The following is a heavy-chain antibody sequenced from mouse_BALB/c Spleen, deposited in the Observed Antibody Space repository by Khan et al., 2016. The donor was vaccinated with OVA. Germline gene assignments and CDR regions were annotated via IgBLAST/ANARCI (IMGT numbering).Heavy chain of an antibody. CDR3: TRIYRSDFDY. V-gene: IGHV1-20*02. Sequence: VQLQQSGPELVRPGASVKISCKASGYSFTGYFMNWVMQSHGKSLEWIGRINPHIGETFYNQRFKDKATLTADESSSTAHMELRSLACEDCAVYYCTRIYRSDFDYWGQGTTLTASS. J-gene: IGHJ2*01. CDR1: GYSFTGYF. CDR2: INPHIGET. D-gene: IGHD1-1*01.